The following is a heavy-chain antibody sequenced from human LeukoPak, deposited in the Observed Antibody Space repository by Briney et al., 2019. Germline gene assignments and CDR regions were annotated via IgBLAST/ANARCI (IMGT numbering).Heavy chain of an antibody. CDR1: GYTFTSYA. V-gene: IGHV1-3*01. Sequence: ASVKVSCKASGYTFTSYAIRWVRQAPGQRLEWMGWINAGNGDTKYSQKFQGRVTITRDTSASIAYMELSSLRSEDTAVYYCARQGSSQTGFDYWGQGTLVTVSS. D-gene: IGHD6-13*01. CDR2: INAGNGDT. J-gene: IGHJ4*02. CDR3: ARQGSSQTGFDY.